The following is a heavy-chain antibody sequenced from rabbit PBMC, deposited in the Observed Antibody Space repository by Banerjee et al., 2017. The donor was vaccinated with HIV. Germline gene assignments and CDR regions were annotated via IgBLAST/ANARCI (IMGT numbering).Heavy chain of an antibody. V-gene: IGHV1S45*01. Sequence: QEQLVESGGGLVQPEGSLTLTCTVSGFSFSGAWMSWVRQAPGKGLEWIGCINTSSGNTVYASWAKGRFTISKTSSTTVTLQMTSLTAADTATYFCARDLAGAIGWNFNLWGPGTLVTVS. D-gene: IGHD4-1*01. CDR3: ARDLAGAIGWNFNL. CDR1: GFSFSGAW. CDR2: INTSSGNT. J-gene: IGHJ4*01.